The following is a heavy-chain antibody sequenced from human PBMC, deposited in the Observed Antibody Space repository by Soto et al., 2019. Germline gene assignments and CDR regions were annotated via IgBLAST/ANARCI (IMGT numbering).Heavy chain of an antibody. J-gene: IGHJ6*04. D-gene: IGHD2-15*01. CDR3: ARPGPVAAAARYCCYRREV. Sequence: PGESLKISCKGSGYSFTSYWIGWVRQMPGKGLEWMGIIYPGDSDTRYSPSFQGQVTISADKSISTAYLQWSSLKASDTAMYYCARPGPVAAAARYCCYRREVRHKGTTVTV. CDR2: IYPGDSDT. V-gene: IGHV5-51*01. CDR1: GYSFTSYW.